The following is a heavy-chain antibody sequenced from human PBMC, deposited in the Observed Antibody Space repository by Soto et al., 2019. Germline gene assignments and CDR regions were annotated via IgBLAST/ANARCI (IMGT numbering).Heavy chain of an antibody. CDR2: ITVYNGHT. D-gene: IGHD3-16*01. V-gene: IGHV1-18*01. CDR3: ARGKRSSLSYVEY. CDR1: GYSFPDYS. Sequence: ASVKVSCKTSGYSFPDYSINWVRQAPGQGLEWLGWITVYNGHTNYAPSLQGRVTISTDTATSTVYMELTTLISDDTAVYYCARGKRSSLSYVEYWGQG. J-gene: IGHJ4*02.